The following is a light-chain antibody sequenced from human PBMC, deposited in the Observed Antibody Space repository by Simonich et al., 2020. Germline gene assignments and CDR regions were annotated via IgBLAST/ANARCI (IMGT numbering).Light chain of an antibody. CDR1: QVISSA. V-gene: IGKV1-13*02. J-gene: IGKJ3*01. CDR3: QQFNSYPFT. CDR2: DAS. Sequence: AIQLTQSPSSLSASVGDRFTITCRASQVISSALAWYQQKTGKAPKLLIYDASSLESGVPSRFSGSGYGTDFTLTISSLQPEDFATYYCQQFNSYPFTFGPGTKVDIK.